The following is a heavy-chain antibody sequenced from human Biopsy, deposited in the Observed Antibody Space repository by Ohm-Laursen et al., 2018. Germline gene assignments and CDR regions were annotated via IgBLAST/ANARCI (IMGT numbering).Heavy chain of an antibody. CDR2: INHSGRT. CDR3: VRGVDYYDPYHYYALDV. D-gene: IGHD3-22*01. Sequence: LRLSCAASTFTFSSDSVNWIRQTPGKGLEWIGEINHSGRTNYNPSLKSRVTISVDTSKNQFSLKVRSVTAADTAVYYCVRGVDYYDPYHYYALDVWGQGTTVTVSS. J-gene: IGHJ6*02. CDR1: TFTFSSDS. V-gene: IGHV4-34*01.